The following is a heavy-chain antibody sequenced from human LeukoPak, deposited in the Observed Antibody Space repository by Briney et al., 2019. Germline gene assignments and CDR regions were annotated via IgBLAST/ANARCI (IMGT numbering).Heavy chain of an antibody. V-gene: IGHV4-34*01. CDR3: AIAARPYNWFDP. CDR2: INHSGST. J-gene: IGHJ5*02. CDR1: GGSFSGYY. Sequence: SETLSLTCAVCGGSFSGYYWSWIRQPPGKGLEWIGEINHSGSTNYNPSLTSRGNISVDTSKNQFSLKLSSVTAADTAVYYCAIAARPYNWFDPWGQGTLVTVSS. D-gene: IGHD6-6*01.